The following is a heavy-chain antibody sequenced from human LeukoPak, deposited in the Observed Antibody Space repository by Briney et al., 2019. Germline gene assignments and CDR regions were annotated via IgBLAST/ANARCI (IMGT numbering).Heavy chain of an antibody. CDR2: IYYSGST. Sequence: PSETLSLTCTVSGGSISSSSYYWGWIRQPPGKGLEWIGSIYYSGSTYYNPSLKSRVTISVDTSKNQFSLKLSSVTAADTAVYYCARNIAGYPWMDVWGQGTTVTVSS. D-gene: IGHD6-13*01. CDR3: ARNIAGYPWMDV. V-gene: IGHV4-39*07. CDR1: GGSISSSSYY. J-gene: IGHJ6*02.